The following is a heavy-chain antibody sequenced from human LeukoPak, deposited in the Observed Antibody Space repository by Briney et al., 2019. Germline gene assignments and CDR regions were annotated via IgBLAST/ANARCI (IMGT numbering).Heavy chain of an antibody. Sequence: GGSLRLSCALSGRPFSSSIMHWVRQAPGKGLEWVAGMSFDGSQYYVDSVKGRFTISRDNSGNTVFLHMTSLRPEDTAVYFCARGGHTSGFCGAFDIWGQGTTVTISS. CDR2: MSFDGSQ. CDR1: GRPFSSSI. V-gene: IGHV3-30*03. J-gene: IGHJ3*02. D-gene: IGHD5-12*01. CDR3: ARGGHTSGFCGAFDI.